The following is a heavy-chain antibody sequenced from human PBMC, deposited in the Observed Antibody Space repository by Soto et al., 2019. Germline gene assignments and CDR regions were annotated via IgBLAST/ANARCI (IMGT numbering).Heavy chain of an antibody. CDR2: IYYSGST. J-gene: IGHJ4*02. V-gene: IGHV4-39*01. D-gene: IGHD6-13*01. CDR3: ARRSRDIAAAGIYYFDY. CDR1: GGSISSGGYY. Sequence: SETLSLTCTVSGGSISSGGYYWSWIRQHPGKGLEWIGSIYYSGSTYYNPSLKSRVTISVDTSKNQFSLKLSSVTAADTAVYYCARRSRDIAAAGIYYFDYWGQGTLVTVSS.